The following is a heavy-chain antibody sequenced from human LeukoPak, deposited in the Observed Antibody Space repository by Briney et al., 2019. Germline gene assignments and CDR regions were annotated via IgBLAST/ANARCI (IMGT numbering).Heavy chain of an antibody. V-gene: IGHV3-23*01. D-gene: IGHD3-22*01. CDR1: GFTFSSYS. Sequence: SGGSLRLSCAASGFTFSSYSMNWARQAPGKGLEWVSTISGSGGGTYYADSVKGRFTISRDNSKNTLYLQMSSLRAEDTAVYYCAKDRGRYYDSSGYYWGYYFDSWGQGILVTVST. J-gene: IGHJ4*02. CDR2: ISGSGGGT. CDR3: AKDRGRYYDSSGYYWGYYFDS.